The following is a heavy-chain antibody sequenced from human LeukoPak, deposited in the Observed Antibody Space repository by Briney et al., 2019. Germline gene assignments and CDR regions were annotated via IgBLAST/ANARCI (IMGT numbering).Heavy chain of an antibody. V-gene: IGHV3-21*01. D-gene: IGHD1-1*01. CDR2: VSSSSSNI. J-gene: IGHJ4*02. CDR3: ARCTTGRTFGSLREIKRSREIDY. CDR1: GFTFSSYS. Sequence: GGSLRLSCAASGFTFSSYSMNWVRQAPGKGLEWVSSVSSSSSNIYYADSVKGRFTISRDNAKNSLYLQMNSLRVEDTAVYYCARCTTGRTFGSLREIKRSREIDYWGQGTLVTVSS.